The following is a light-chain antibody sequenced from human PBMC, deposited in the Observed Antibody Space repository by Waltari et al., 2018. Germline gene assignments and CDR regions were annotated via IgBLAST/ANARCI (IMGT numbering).Light chain of an antibody. J-gene: IGLJ3*02. V-gene: IGLV8-61*01. CDR3: ALDMGRGMV. CDR1: SGSVSTSFY. CDR2: STN. Sequence: QTVVIQEPSFSVSPGGTVTLTCGLSSGSVSTSFYPSWFQQTPGQAPRTLIYSTNTRSSGVPDRFSGSILENKAALTITGAQADDESDYFCALDMGRGMVFGGGTKLTVL.